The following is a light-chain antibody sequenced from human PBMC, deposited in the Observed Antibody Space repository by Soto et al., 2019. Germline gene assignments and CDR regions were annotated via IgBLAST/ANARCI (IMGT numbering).Light chain of an antibody. CDR1: SSNIGSNY. Sequence: VLTQPPSASGTPGQRVTISCSGSSSNIGSNYVYWYQQLPGTAPKLLIYRNNQRPSGVPDRFSGSKSGTSASLAISGLRSEDEADYYCAAWDDSLSGRVFGGGTKVTV. V-gene: IGLV1-47*01. J-gene: IGLJ3*02. CDR3: AAWDDSLSGRV. CDR2: RNN.